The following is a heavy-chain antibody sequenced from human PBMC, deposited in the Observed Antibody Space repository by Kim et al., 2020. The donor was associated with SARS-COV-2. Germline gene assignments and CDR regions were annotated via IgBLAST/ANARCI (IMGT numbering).Heavy chain of an antibody. V-gene: IGHV3-21*01. CDR3: ARDHEGDWGTYYYYYGMDV. J-gene: IGHJ6*02. D-gene: IGHD3-16*01. CDR2: ISSSSSYI. Sequence: GGSLRLSCAASGFTFSSYSMNWVRQAPGKGLEWVSSISSSSSYIYYADSVKGRFTISRDNAKNSLYLQMNSLRAEDTAVYYCARDHEGDWGTYYYYYGMDVWGQGTTVTVSS. CDR1: GFTFSSYS.